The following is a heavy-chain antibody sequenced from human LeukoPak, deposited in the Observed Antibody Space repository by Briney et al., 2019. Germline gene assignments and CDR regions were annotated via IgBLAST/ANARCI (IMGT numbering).Heavy chain of an antibody. V-gene: IGHV1-2*02. CDR1: GYTFNGHY. D-gene: IGHD3-10*01. CDR3: ARGVSRWAALLWFGELLSPYYMDV. J-gene: IGHJ6*03. CDR2: INPNSGGT. Sequence: ASVKVSCKASGYTFNGHYMHWVRQAPGQGLEWMGWINPNSGGTNYAQKFQGRVTMTRDTSISTAYMELSRLRSDDTAVYYCARGVSRWAALLWFGELLSPYYMDVWGKGTTVTISS.